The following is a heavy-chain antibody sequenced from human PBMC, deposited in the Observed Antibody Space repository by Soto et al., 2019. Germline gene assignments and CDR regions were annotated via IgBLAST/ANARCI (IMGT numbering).Heavy chain of an antibody. CDR3: ARELSPPGITGT. J-gene: IGHJ5*02. CDR1: GGTFSSYA. Sequence: QVQLVQSGAEVKKPGSSVKVSCKSSGGTFSSYAISWVRQATGQGLEWMGGIIPIFGTANYAQKFQGRVTITADESTSTGYLELSSLRSEDTAVYYCARELSPPGITGTWGQGTLVTVSS. V-gene: IGHV1-69*01. CDR2: IIPIFGTA. D-gene: IGHD1-20*01.